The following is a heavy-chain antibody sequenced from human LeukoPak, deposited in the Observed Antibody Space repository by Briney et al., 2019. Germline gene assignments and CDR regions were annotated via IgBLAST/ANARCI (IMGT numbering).Heavy chain of an antibody. Sequence: GGSLRLSCEASGFSFSSYWMTWVRQPPGKGPEWVANIKQDESERYSVDSVKGRFTISRDNAKNSLYLQMNSLRAEDTAVYYCARLRYLLLDYWGQGTLVTVSS. V-gene: IGHV3-7*03. J-gene: IGHJ4*02. D-gene: IGHD1-14*01. CDR2: IKQDESER. CDR3: ARLRYLLLDY. CDR1: GFSFSSYW.